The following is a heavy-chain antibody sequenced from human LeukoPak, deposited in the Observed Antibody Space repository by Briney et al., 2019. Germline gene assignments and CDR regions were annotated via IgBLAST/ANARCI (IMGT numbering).Heavy chain of an antibody. CDR1: GFTASNSY. CDR3: AKDSAAAGGHDFDY. CDR2: IDGGGSGT. V-gene: IGHV3-23*01. J-gene: IGHJ4*02. D-gene: IGHD6-13*01. Sequence: GGSLRLSCVAPGFTASNSYMTRVRQTPGGRVECVSAIDGGGSGTHYADSVKGRFTISRDNSKNTLYLQMNSLRAEDTAVYYCAKDSAAAGGHDFDYWGQGTLVTVSS.